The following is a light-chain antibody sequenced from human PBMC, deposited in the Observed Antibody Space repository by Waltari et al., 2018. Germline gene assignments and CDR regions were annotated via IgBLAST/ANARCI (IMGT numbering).Light chain of an antibody. CDR3: MQALQTPTS. V-gene: IGKV2-28*01. J-gene: IGKJ4*01. CDR2: LGS. Sequence: DIVMTQSPLSLPVTPGEPASISCTSSQSLIHSNGLTYLDWYLQQPGQSPQLLIYLGSNRAPGFPDRFSGSGSGTDFTLKISRVEAEDVGVYYCMQALQTPTSFGGGTKVEMK. CDR1: QSLIHSNGLTY.